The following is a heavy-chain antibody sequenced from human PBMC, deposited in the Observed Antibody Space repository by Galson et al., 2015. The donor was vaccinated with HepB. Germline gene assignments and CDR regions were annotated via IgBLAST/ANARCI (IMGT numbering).Heavy chain of an antibody. CDR3: ARDTPYFGELLQNFDY. J-gene: IGHJ4*02. CDR1: GYTFHSYG. D-gene: IGHD3-10*01. V-gene: IGHV1-18*01. Sequence: SVKVYCKASGYTFHSYGIRWVREAPGQGLEWMGGISAYNGNTNYAQKLQGRVTMTTDTSTSTAYMELRSLRSDDTAVYYCARDTPYFGELLQNFDYWGQGTLVTVSS. CDR2: ISAYNGNT.